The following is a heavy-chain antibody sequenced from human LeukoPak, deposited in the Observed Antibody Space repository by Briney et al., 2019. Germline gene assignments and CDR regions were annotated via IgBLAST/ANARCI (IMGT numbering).Heavy chain of an antibody. V-gene: IGHV1-2*02. D-gene: IGHD1-26*01. CDR1: GYTFTGYY. CDR2: INPNSGGT. CDR3: ARDRTSGSYYAHYYYYMDV. J-gene: IGHJ6*03. Sequence: ASVKVSCKASGYTFTGYYMHWVRQAPGQGLEWMGWINPNSGGTNYAQKFQGRVTMTRDTSISTAYMELSRLRSDDTAVYYCARDRTSGSYYAHYYYYMDVWGKGTTVTISS.